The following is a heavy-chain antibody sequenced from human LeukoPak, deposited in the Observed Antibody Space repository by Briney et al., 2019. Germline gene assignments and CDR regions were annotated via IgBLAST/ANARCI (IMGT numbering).Heavy chain of an antibody. J-gene: IGHJ4*02. V-gene: IGHV4-38-2*02. D-gene: IGHD6-19*01. Sequence: SETLSLTCTASGYSISSGYYWGWIRQPPGEGLEWIGSISHSGNTYYKPSLKSRVTISVDTFKNQFSLKLSSVTAADTALYYCARAPGSGWSNWGQGTLVTVSS. CDR2: ISHSGNT. CDR1: GYSISSGYY. CDR3: ARAPGSGWSN.